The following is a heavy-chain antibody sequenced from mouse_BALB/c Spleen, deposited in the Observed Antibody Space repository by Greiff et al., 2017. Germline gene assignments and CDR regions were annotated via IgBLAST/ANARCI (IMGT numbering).Heavy chain of an antibody. Sequence: VQVVESGAELVRPGTSVKVSCKASGYAFTNYLIEWVKQRPGQGLEWIGVINPGSGGTNYNEKFKGKATLTADKSSSTAYMQLSSLTSDESAVYFCGRWGGCICRAYWGQGTTLTVSS. CDR2: INPGSGGT. CDR1: GYAFTNYL. D-gene: IGHD3-1*01. J-gene: IGHJ2*01. CDR3: GRWGGCICRAY. V-gene: IGHV1-54*01.